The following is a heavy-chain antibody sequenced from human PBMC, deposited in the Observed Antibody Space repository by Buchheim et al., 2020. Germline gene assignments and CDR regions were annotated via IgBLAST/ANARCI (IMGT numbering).Heavy chain of an antibody. Sequence: QVQLQQWGAGLLKPSETLSLTCAVYGGSFSGYYWSWIRQPPGKGLEWIGEINHSGSTNYNPSLKSPVTISVDTSTNQFSLQLSSVTAADTAVYYCARAMGIRSFDYWGQGTL. D-gene: IGHD7-27*01. CDR2: INHSGST. J-gene: IGHJ4*02. V-gene: IGHV4-34*01. CDR3: ARAMGIRSFDY. CDR1: GGSFSGYY.